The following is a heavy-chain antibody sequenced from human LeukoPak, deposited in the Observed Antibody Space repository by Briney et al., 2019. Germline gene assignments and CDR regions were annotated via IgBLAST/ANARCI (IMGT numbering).Heavy chain of an antibody. V-gene: IGHV5-51*01. CDR2: IYPGDSDT. Sequence: GESLKISCKGSGYSFTSYWIGWVRQMPGKGLEWMGIIYPGDSDTRYSPSFQGQVTISADKSISTVYLQWSSLKASDTAMYYCASDSSGYYGGYYYGMDVWGQGTTVTVSS. D-gene: IGHD3-22*01. CDR3: ASDSSGYYGGYYYGMDV. J-gene: IGHJ6*02. CDR1: GYSFTSYW.